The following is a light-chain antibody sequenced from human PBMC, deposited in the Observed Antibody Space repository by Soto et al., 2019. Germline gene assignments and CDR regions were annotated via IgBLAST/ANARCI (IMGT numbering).Light chain of an antibody. CDR2: LGF. CDR1: QSLLHSNGYTY. J-gene: IGKJ4*01. CDR3: KQSLQTPLT. Sequence: DIVMTQSPRSLPVTPGEPASISCKSSQSLLHSNGYTYLDWYLQKPGQSPQLLIYLGFNRASGVPDRFSGSGSGADFTLKISSVEAEDVEVYYCKQSLQTPLTFGGGTKVEIK. V-gene: IGKV2-28*01.